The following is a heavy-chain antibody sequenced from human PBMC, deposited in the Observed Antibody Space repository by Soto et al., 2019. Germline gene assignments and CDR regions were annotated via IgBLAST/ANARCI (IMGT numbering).Heavy chain of an antibody. CDR1: GFTFSSYA. V-gene: IGHV3-23*01. CDR2: ISSSGGST. Sequence: EVQLLESGGGLVQPGGSLRLSCAASGFTFSSYAMSWVRQAPGKGLEWVSAISSSGGSTYYADSVKGRFTISRDNSKNTLYLQMNSLRAEDTAVYYCAKAAYYYDSSGYPPLGDYWGQGTRVTVSS. D-gene: IGHD3-22*01. CDR3: AKAAYYYDSSGYPPLGDY. J-gene: IGHJ4*02.